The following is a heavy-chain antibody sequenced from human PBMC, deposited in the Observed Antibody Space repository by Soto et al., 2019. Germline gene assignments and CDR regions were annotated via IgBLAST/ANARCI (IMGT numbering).Heavy chain of an antibody. CDR1: GFSFGTDF. J-gene: IGHJ4*02. Sequence: DVQLLESGGGLVQPGGSLRLSCTASGFSFGTDFMNWVRQTPGKGPEWVSAASTNGVSTYYADSVKGRFTISRDNSKNTVFLQMNSLRGEDTAVYYWATRRACSGSICYGLQYWGQGTLVTVST. CDR3: ATRRACSGSICYGLQY. D-gene: IGHD2-15*01. V-gene: IGHV3-23*01. CDR2: ASTNGVST.